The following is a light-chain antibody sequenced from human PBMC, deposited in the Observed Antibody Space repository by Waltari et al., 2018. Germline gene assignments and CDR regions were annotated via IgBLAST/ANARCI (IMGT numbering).Light chain of an antibody. CDR1: QSLTKRY. V-gene: IGKV3-20*01. Sequence: EVVLTQSPDTLSLSPGERATLSCRASQSLTKRYLAWYQQKPGQAPRLLIYGASCRAAGIPYRFSGSGSGTDFTLTISRLEPEDFAVYYCQQYGSSIMYTFGQGTKLEIK. J-gene: IGKJ2*01. CDR3: QQYGSSIMYT. CDR2: GAS.